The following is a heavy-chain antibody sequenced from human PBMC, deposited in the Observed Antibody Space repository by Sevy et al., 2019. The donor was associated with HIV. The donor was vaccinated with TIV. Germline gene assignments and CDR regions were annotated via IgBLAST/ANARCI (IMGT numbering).Heavy chain of an antibody. CDR1: GFTFSSYA. V-gene: IGHV3-23*01. CDR3: AKSPALFTIFDY. D-gene: IGHD3-10*01. CDR2: ISGSGGST. J-gene: IGHJ4*02. Sequence: GGSLRLSCAASGFTFSSYAMSWVRQAPGKGLEWVSAISGSGGSTYYADSVKGRFTISRDNSKNTLYLQMNSLRAEDMAVYYCAKSPALFTIFDYWGQGTLVTVSS.